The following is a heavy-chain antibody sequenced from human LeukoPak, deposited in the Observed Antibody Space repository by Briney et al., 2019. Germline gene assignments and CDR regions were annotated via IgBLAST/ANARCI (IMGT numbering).Heavy chain of an antibody. V-gene: IGHV4-39*07. J-gene: IGHJ6*03. CDR2: IYYSGNT. Sequence: SETLSLTCSVSGGSISSSAYYWGWIRQPPGQGLEWIGSIYYSGNTYYNPSLKSPVTISIDTSKNQFSLRLISVTAADTAVYYCARTTEAHSWRTRYYDYYMDVWGKGTTVTVSS. CDR1: GGSISSSAYY. D-gene: IGHD6-13*01. CDR3: ARTTEAHSWRTRYYDYYMDV.